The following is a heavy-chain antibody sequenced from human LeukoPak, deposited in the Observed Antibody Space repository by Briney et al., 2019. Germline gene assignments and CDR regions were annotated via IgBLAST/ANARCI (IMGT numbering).Heavy chain of an antibody. D-gene: IGHD3-9*01. Sequence: GGSLRLSCAASGFIFSRYAMHWVRQAPGKGLEWVANIKQDGSEKYYVDSVKGRFTISRDNAQNSLYLQMNSLRAEDTAVYYCAREEEYYDILTGNYYYFDYWGRGTLVTVSS. CDR3: AREEEYYDILTGNYYYFDY. J-gene: IGHJ4*02. CDR1: GFIFSRYA. CDR2: IKQDGSEK. V-gene: IGHV3-7*04.